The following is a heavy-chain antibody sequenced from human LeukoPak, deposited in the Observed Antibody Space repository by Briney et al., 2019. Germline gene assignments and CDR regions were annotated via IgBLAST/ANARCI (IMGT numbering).Heavy chain of an antibody. J-gene: IGHJ4*02. CDR3: ARLRIAAAGTEGFDY. V-gene: IGHV5-51*01. CDR2: IHPGDFDT. CDR1: GYSFIRYW. Sequence: GESLKISCKGSGYSFIRYWIGWVRQMPGKGLEWMGMIHPGDFDTGHSPAFQGQVTMSADKSISTANLQWSSLKASDTAMYYCARLRIAAAGTEGFDYWGQGTLVTVSS. D-gene: IGHD6-13*01.